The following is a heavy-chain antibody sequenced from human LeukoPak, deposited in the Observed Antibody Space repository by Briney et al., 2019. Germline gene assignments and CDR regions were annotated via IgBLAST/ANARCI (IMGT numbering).Heavy chain of an antibody. V-gene: IGHV4-39*07. CDR3: ARGRAVAGGDAFDI. CDR1: GGSISSSSYY. Sequence: PSETLSLTCTVSGGSISSSSYYWGWIRQPPGKGLEWIGSIYYSGSTYYNPSLKSRVTISVDTSKNQFSLKLSSVTAADTAVYYCARGRAVAGGDAFDIWGQGTMVTVSS. J-gene: IGHJ3*02. D-gene: IGHD6-19*01. CDR2: IYYSGST.